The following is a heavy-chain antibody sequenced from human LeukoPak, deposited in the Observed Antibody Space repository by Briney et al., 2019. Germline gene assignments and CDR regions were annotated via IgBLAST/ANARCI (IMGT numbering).Heavy chain of an antibody. CDR2: TSHSGGT. D-gene: IGHD2-2*01. CDR1: GGSINNYF. Sequence: SETLCLTCTVSGGSINNYFWYWLRQPPGKGLEWIGYTSHSGGTNYNPSLKSRVTMSLDTSKNQFSLNLGSVTAADTAVYYCARRPAARLTFDYWGQGTLVTVSS. J-gene: IGHJ4*02. V-gene: IGHV4-59*01. CDR3: ARRPAARLTFDY.